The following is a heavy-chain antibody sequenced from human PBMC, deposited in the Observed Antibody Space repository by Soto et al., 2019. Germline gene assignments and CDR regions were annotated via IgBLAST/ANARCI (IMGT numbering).Heavy chain of an antibody. D-gene: IGHD4-4*01. Sequence: GESLKISCKGSGYSFTSYWISWVRQMPGKGLEWMGRIDPSDSYTNYSPSFQGHVTISADKSISTAYLQWSSLKASDTAMYYCARDYSNSTSPPYYYYGMGVWGQGTTVTVSS. CDR1: GYSFTSYW. CDR2: IDPSDSYT. CDR3: ARDYSNSTSPPYYYYGMGV. V-gene: IGHV5-10-1*01. J-gene: IGHJ6*02.